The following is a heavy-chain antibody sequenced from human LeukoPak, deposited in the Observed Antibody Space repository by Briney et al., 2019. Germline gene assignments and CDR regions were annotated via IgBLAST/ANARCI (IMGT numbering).Heavy chain of an antibody. J-gene: IGHJ4*02. D-gene: IGHD3-22*01. V-gene: IGHV4-61*09. Sequence: ASETLSLTCTVSGGSISSGSYYWSWIRQPAGKGLEWVGHIYSSGCTNYNPSLKSRVTISIDASKNQFSLKLSSVTAADTAVYYCARGRTHYFDSSGYYYFDSWGQGTLVTVSS. CDR1: GGSISSGSYY. CDR2: IYSSGCT. CDR3: ARGRTHYFDSSGYYYFDS.